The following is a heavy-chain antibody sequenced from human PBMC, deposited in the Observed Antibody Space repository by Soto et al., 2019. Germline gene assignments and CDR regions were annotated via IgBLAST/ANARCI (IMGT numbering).Heavy chain of an antibody. D-gene: IGHD3-3*01. Sequence: SETLSLTCTVSGGSISSGDYYWSWIRQPPGKCLEWIGYIYYSGSTYYNPSLKSRVTISVDTSKNQFSLKLSSVTAADTAVYYCARIRFLEWSPFDYWGQGTLVTVSS. J-gene: IGHJ4*02. CDR1: GGSISSGDYY. CDR3: ARIRFLEWSPFDY. CDR2: IYYSGST. V-gene: IGHV4-30-4*01.